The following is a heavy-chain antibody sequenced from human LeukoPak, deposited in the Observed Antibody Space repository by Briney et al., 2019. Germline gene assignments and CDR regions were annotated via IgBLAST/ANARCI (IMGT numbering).Heavy chain of an antibody. CDR3: ARRISYYYDSSGYYYRGVFDY. V-gene: IGHV4-34*01. CDR2: INRSGST. J-gene: IGHJ4*02. CDR1: GGSFGGYY. D-gene: IGHD3-22*01. Sequence: SETLSLTCAVYGGSFGGYYWSWIRQPPGKGLEWIGEINRSGSTNYNPSLKSRVTISVDTSKNQFSLKLSSVTAADTAVYYCARRISYYYDSSGYYYRGVFDYWGQGTLVTVSS.